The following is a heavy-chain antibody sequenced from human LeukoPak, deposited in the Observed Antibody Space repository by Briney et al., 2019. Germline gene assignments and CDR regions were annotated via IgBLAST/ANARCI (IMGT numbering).Heavy chain of an antibody. CDR1: GGSISSSNW. CDR3: ARHGIVVVVAATSPFDH. V-gene: IGHV4-4*02. Sequence: SGTLSLTCAVSGGSISSSNWWSWVRQPPGKGLEWIGEIYHSVSTNYNPSLKSRVTISVDTSKNQFSLRLSSVTAADTAVYYCARHGIVVVVAATSPFDHWGQGTLVTVSS. D-gene: IGHD2-15*01. J-gene: IGHJ4*02. CDR2: IYHSVST.